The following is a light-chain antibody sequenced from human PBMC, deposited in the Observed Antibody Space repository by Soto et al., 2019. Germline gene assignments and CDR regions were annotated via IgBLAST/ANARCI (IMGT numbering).Light chain of an antibody. V-gene: IGLV2-11*01. CDR2: DVS. Sequence: QSALTQPRSVSGSPGQSVTISCTGTGSDVGGYNFVPWYQQCPGKAPKLMIYDVSKRPSGVPDRFSGSKSGNTASLTISGLQAEDDADYYCSSYAGSYTVVFGGGTKLTVL. CDR1: GSDVGGYNF. CDR3: SSYAGSYTVV. J-gene: IGLJ3*02.